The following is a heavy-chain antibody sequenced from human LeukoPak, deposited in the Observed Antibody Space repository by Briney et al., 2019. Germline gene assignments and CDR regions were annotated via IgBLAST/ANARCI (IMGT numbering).Heavy chain of an antibody. CDR1: GYTFTDYY. Sequence: ASVKVSCKASGYTFTDYYMHWVRQAPGQGLEWMAIINPSGGSTRYAQKFQGRVTMTRDTSTSTVYMELSSLTSDDTAIYYCARETTRGVGATVAWGQGTLVTVSS. J-gene: IGHJ5*02. D-gene: IGHD1-26*01. CDR2: INPSGGST. V-gene: IGHV1-46*01. CDR3: ARETTRGVGATVA.